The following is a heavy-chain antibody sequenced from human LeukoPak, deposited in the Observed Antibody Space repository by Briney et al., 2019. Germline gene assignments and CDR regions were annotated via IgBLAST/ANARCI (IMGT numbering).Heavy chain of an antibody. D-gene: IGHD3-10*01. Sequence: PSETLSLTCAVHGGSLSGYYWRCIRDPPGKGLEWIGEINHSGITNYNPSLKSRDTISVDTSKNQFSLKLSYVTAADTAVYYWERVRIYYGHEYWGQGTLVTVSS. V-gene: IGHV4-34*01. CDR2: INHSGIT. CDR1: GGSLSGYY. J-gene: IGHJ4*02. CDR3: ERVRIYYGHEY.